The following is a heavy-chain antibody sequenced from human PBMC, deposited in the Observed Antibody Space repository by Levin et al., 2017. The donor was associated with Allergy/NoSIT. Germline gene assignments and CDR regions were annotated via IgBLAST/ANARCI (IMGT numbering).Heavy chain of an antibody. J-gene: IGHJ4*01. V-gene: IGHV3-9*01. Sequence: AGGSLRLSCAASGFTFNDYALHWVRQAPGKGLEWVAGISWNSGSIGYADSVKGRFTISRDNAKKSLYLEMRSLRAEDTALYYCAKDMTGGFGGRGFDHWGQGSLLTVSS. D-gene: IGHD3-10*01. CDR3: AKDMTGGFGGRGFDH. CDR2: ISWNSGSI. CDR1: GFTFNDYA.